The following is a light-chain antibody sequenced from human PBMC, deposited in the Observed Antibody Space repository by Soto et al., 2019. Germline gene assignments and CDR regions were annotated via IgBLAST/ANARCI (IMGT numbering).Light chain of an antibody. CDR1: QRVSGY. Sequence: DIVLTQSPATLSLSPGDRATLSCRASQRVSGYLAWYQQKPGQAPRLLIYDTSNRANGIPVRFSGSGSDTDYTLTISSLEPEDFAVYYCQQRSNFPWTFGQGTKVDVK. V-gene: IGKV3-11*01. CDR3: QQRSNFPWT. J-gene: IGKJ1*01. CDR2: DTS.